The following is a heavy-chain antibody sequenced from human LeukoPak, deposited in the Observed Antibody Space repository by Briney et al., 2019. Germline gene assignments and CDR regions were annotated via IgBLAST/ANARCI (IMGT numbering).Heavy chain of an antibody. CDR1: GRTFSSYA. CDR2: TIPIFGTA. Sequence: ASVKVSCNASGRTFSSYAISWMRQAPGQGLEWMGATIPIFGTANYAQKFQGRVTITADESTSTAYMELSSLRSEDTAEYYCARCRYCSSTSCLGHYYYYGMDVWGKGTTVTVSS. D-gene: IGHD2-2*01. CDR3: ARCRYCSSTSCLGHYYYYGMDV. V-gene: IGHV1-69*13. J-gene: IGHJ6*04.